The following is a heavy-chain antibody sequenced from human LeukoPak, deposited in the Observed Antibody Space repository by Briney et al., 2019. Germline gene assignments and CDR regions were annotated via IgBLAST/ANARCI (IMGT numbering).Heavy chain of an antibody. CDR1: GFTFSSYS. Sequence: KPGGSLRLSCTASGFTFSSYSLNWVRQAPGKGLEWVSSVSTGSNYIYYADSVKGRFTISRDNAKNSLYLQMNSLRAEDTAVYYCARDLPYYDILTGYHWGQGTLVTVSS. D-gene: IGHD3-9*01. CDR2: VSTGSNYI. V-gene: IGHV3-21*01. J-gene: IGHJ5*02. CDR3: ARDLPYYDILTGYH.